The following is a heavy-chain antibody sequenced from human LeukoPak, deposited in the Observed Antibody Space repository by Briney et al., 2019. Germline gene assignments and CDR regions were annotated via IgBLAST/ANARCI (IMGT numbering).Heavy chain of an antibody. D-gene: IGHD3-10*01. CDR1: GFTVSSNY. Sequence: PGGSLRLSCAASGFTVSSNYMSWVRQAPGKGLEWVSVIYSGGSTYYADSVKGRFTISRDNSKNTLYLQMNGLRPEDTAVYFCAKDWGNKFASGSSYLDSWGQGTLVTVSS. V-gene: IGHV3-53*05. CDR2: IYSGGST. J-gene: IGHJ4*02. CDR3: AKDWGNKFASGSSYLDS.